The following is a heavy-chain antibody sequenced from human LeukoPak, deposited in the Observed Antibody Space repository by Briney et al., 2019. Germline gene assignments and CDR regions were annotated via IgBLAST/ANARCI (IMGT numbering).Heavy chain of an antibody. V-gene: IGHV3-21*06. CDR2: IIPIGDVI. CDR3: ASSIVFQGYFDY. Sequence: GGSLRLSCAASTFPFNTYTMNWVRQAPGEGLEWVSSIIPIGDVIFYAESVKGRFTISRDNAKSSLYLQMNSLGAEDTAVYYCASSIVFQGYFDYWGQGTLVTVSS. D-gene: IGHD6-13*01. J-gene: IGHJ4*02. CDR1: TFPFNTYT.